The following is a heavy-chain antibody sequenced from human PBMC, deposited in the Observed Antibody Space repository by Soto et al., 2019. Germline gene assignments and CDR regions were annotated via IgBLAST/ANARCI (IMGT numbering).Heavy chain of an antibody. Sequence: QVQLVQSGAEVKKPGASVKVSCKASGYTFTSYDINWVRQATGKGLEWMGWMNPNSGNTGYAQKFKGRVTITRNTSISTAYMELSSLRSEDTAVYYCARVAVVEVWDPEYYYCMDVWGKGSTVTVYS. J-gene: IGHJ6*03. D-gene: IGHD3-16*01. CDR2: MNPNSGNT. CDR3: ARVAVVEVWDPEYYYCMDV. V-gene: IGHV1-8*01. CDR1: GYTFTSYD.